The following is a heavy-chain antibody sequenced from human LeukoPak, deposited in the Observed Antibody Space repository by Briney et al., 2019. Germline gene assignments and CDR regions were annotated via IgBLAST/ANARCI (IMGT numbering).Heavy chain of an antibody. J-gene: IGHJ5*02. CDR3: ARDGVATISSGIAGADYNWCDP. CDR1: GGTFISYA. D-gene: IGHD6-19*01. V-gene: IGHV1-69*13. Sequence: SVQVSFQASGGTFISYAISWVRQAPGQGLEWMGGIIPIFGTANYAQKFQGRVTITADESTSRAYMELSSLTTEDTAVYYCARDGVATISSGIAGADYNWCDPWGQGTLVTVSS. CDR2: IIPIFGTA.